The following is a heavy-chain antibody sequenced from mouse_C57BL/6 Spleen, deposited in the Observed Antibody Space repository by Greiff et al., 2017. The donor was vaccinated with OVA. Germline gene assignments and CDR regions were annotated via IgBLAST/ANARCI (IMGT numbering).Heavy chain of an antibody. CDR1: GYTFTDYE. V-gene: IGHV1-15*01. D-gene: IGHD2-3*01. Sequence: VQVVESGAELVRPGASVTLSCKASGYTFTDYEMHWVKQTPVHGLEWIGAIDPETGGTAYNQKFKGKAILTADKSSSTAYMELRSLTSEDSAVYYCTGRLLFYAMDYWGQGTSVTVSS. CDR2: IDPETGGT. J-gene: IGHJ4*01. CDR3: TGRLLFYAMDY.